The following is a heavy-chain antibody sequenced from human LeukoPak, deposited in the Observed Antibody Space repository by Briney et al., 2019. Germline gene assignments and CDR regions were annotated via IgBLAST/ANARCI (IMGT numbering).Heavy chain of an antibody. CDR1: GGSISSYY. Sequence: SETLSLTCTVSGGSISSYYWSWIRQPPGKGLEWIGYIYYSGSTNYNPSPKSRVTISVDTSKNQFSLKLSSVTAADTAVYYCARAETYNANGAHYYGSGQRQYYMDVWGKGTTVTVSS. CDR3: ARAETYNANGAHYYGSGQRQYYMDV. CDR2: IYYSGST. J-gene: IGHJ6*03. V-gene: IGHV4-59*01. D-gene: IGHD3-10*01.